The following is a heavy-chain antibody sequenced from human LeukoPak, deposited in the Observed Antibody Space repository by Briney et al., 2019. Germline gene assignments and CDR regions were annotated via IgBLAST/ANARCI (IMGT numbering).Heavy chain of an antibody. Sequence: ASVKVSCKASGGTFISYAISLVRQAPGQGLEWMGGIIPIFGTANYAQKFQGRVTITTDESTSTAYMELSSLRSEDTAVYYCARVPTTYYYDSSGYYNHYWGQGTLVTVSS. D-gene: IGHD3-22*01. CDR1: GGTFISYA. CDR3: ARVPTTYYYDSSGYYNHY. V-gene: IGHV1-69*05. CDR2: IIPIFGTA. J-gene: IGHJ4*02.